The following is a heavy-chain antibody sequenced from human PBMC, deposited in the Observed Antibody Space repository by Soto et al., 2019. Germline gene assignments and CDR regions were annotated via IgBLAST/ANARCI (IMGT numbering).Heavy chain of an antibody. CDR3: ARDERLRFLEWLLFDY. D-gene: IGHD3-3*01. Sequence: VASVKVSCKASGYTFTSYGISWVRQAPGQGLEWMGWISAYNGNTNYAQKLQDRVTMTTDTSTSTAYMELRSLRSDDTAVYYCARDERLRFLEWLLFDYWGQGTLVTVSS. CDR1: GYTFTSYG. CDR2: ISAYNGNT. V-gene: IGHV1-18*01. J-gene: IGHJ4*02.